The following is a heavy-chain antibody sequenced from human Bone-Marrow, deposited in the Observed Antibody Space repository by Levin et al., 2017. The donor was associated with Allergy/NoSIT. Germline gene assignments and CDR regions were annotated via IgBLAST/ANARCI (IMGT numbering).Heavy chain of an antibody. CDR2: ISGSGGST. Sequence: GESLKISCAASGFAFSSYAMNWVRQAPGKGLEWVSAISGSGGSTYYADSVKGRFIISRDNSKNTLYLEMNSLRVEDTAVYYCAKDQWLLPFFDYWGQGTLVTVSS. CDR1: GFAFSSYA. V-gene: IGHV3-23*01. D-gene: IGHD3-22*01. J-gene: IGHJ4*02. CDR3: AKDQWLLPFFDY.